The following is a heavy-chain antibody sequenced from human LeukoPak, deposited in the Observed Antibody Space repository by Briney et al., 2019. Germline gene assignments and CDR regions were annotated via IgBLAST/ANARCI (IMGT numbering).Heavy chain of an antibody. CDR2: IYSGGST. J-gene: IGHJ4*02. V-gene: IGHV3-66*01. Sequence: GGSLRLSCAASGFTVSSNYMSWVRQAPGKGLEWVSVIYSGGSTYYADSVKGRFTISRDNSKNTLYLQMNSLRAVDTAVYYCARADGPSSSWYGYWGQGTLVTVSS. D-gene: IGHD6-13*01. CDR1: GFTVSSNY. CDR3: ARADGPSSSWYGY.